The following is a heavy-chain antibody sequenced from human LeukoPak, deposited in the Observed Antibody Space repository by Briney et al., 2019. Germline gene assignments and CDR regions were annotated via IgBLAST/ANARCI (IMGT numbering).Heavy chain of an antibody. V-gene: IGHV3-30*01. D-gene: IGHD6-6*01. CDR3: ARDADGSSSVLSYYFDY. CDR2: ISYDGSNK. Sequence: GGSLRLSCAASGFTFSSYAMHWVRQAPGKGLEWVAVISYDGSNKYYADSVKGRFTISRVNSKNTLYLQMNSLRAEDTAVYYCARDADGSSSVLSYYFDYWGQGTLVTVSS. CDR1: GFTFSSYA. J-gene: IGHJ4*02.